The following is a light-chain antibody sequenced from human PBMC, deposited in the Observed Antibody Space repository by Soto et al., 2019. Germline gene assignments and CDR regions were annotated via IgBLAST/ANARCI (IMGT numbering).Light chain of an antibody. J-gene: IGKJ5*01. Sequence: DIPMSQSPSSLSAFVGDRVTITCRASQSISSYLAWYQQKPGRAPKLLIYGASSLQSGVPSRFSGSGSGTDFTLTISSLQPEDFAIYYCQQANSSPLTFGQGTRLEIK. CDR2: GAS. V-gene: IGKV1-39*01. CDR1: QSISSY. CDR3: QQANSSPLT.